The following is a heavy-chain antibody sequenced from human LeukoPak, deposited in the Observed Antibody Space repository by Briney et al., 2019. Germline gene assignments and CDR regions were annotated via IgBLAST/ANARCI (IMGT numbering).Heavy chain of an antibody. D-gene: IGHD1-7*01. Sequence: GESLKISCKGSGSGYTSYWIAWVRQMPGKGLEWMGIIYPGGDSDTRYSPSFQGQVTISADKSISTAYLQWSSLKASDTAMYYCARQLTGTIGYWGQGTLVTVSS. CDR1: GSGYTSYW. J-gene: IGHJ4*02. V-gene: IGHV5-51*01. CDR2: IYPGGDSDT. CDR3: ARQLTGTIGY.